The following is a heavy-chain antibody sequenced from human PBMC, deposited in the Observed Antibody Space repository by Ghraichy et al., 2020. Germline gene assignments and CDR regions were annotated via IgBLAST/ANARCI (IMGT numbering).Heavy chain of an antibody. Sequence: SVKVSCKASGGTFSTYAISWVRQAPGQGLEWMGGIIPIFGTANYAQKFQGRVTITADESTSTAYMELSSLRSEDTAVYYCAIDPNRYGGNSHNWFDPWGQGTLVTVSS. CDR1: GGTFSTYA. CDR2: IIPIFGTA. J-gene: IGHJ5*02. V-gene: IGHV1-69*13. CDR3: AIDPNRYGGNSHNWFDP. D-gene: IGHD4-23*01.